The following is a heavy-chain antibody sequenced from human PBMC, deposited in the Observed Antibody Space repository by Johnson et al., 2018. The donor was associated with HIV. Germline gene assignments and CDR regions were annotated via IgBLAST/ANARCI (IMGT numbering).Heavy chain of an antibody. Sequence: VQLVESGGGVVQPGRSLRLSCAASGFTFSGYWMNWVRQAPGKGLEWVAGIKYDGSGKFCVDSGKGRFTISRDNAKDSLYLQMNSLRAEDTAVYYCARALGLEVCAFDIWGQGTMVTVSS. J-gene: IGHJ3*02. CDR3: ARALGLEVCAFDI. V-gene: IGHV3-7*03. D-gene: IGHD2-8*01. CDR2: IKYDGSGK. CDR1: GFTFSGYW.